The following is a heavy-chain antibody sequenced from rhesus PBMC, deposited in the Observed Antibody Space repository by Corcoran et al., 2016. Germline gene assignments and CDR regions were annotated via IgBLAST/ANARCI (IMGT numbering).Heavy chain of an antibody. CDR3: ARGTYYYSGSYYYVYYFDY. CDR2: IYGSGGST. CDR1: GPSITSHH. D-gene: IGHD3-16*01. J-gene: IGHJ4*01. Sequence: QVQLQDSGPGPVKPSETLPLTCTAAGPSITSHHCGWHRLPPGNGLGRLGRIYGSGGSTDYNPSLKSRVTMSIDTAKNQFSLKLSSVTAADTAVYYCARGTYYYSGSYYYVYYFDYWGQGVLVTVSS. V-gene: IGHV4S6*01.